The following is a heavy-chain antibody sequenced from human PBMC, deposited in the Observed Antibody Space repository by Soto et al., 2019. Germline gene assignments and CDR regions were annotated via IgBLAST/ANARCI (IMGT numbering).Heavy chain of an antibody. CDR3: ASMESFGSLNWFDP. CDR2: MNPGSGDT. Sequence: QVQLVESGAEVKKPGASVKASCNASGYTFTNNDVSWVRQATGQGLGWMGWMNPGSGDTGYAQKVQGLVTMTRDLSIATAYMELNSLTSEDTAIYYCASMESFGSLNWFDPWGQGTLVTVSS. D-gene: IGHD5-18*01. V-gene: IGHV1-8*02. J-gene: IGHJ5*02. CDR1: GYTFTNND.